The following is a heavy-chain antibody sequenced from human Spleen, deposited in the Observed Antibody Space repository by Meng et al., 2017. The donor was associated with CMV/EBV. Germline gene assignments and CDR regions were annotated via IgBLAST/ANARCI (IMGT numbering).Heavy chain of an antibody. V-gene: IGHV1-46*01. D-gene: IGHD3-9*01. Sequence: ASVKVSCKASGYTFTSYYMHWVRQAPGQGLEWMGIINPSGGSTSYAQKFQGRVTMTRETSTSTVYMELSSLRSEDTAVYYCARDRFLTGYFREYYYYHPMDVWGQGTTVTVSS. CDR1: GYTFTSYY. CDR2: INPSGGST. CDR3: ARDRFLTGYFREYYYYHPMDV. J-gene: IGHJ6*02.